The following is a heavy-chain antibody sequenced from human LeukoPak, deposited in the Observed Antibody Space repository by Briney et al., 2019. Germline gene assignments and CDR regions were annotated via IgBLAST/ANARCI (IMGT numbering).Heavy chain of an antibody. J-gene: IGHJ4*02. D-gene: IGHD3-22*01. CDR2: ISSSSSTI. CDR3: ARANWYYYDSRRGYYFDY. CDR1: GFTFSSYS. V-gene: IGHV3-48*04. Sequence: GGSLRLSCAASGFTFSSYSMNWVRQAPGKGLEWVSYISSSSSTIYYADSVKGRFTISRDNAKNSLYLQMNSLRAEDTAVYYCARANWYYYDSRRGYYFDYWGQGTLVTVSS.